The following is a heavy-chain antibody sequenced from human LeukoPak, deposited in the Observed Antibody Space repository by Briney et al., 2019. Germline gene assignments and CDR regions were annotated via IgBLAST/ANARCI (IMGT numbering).Heavy chain of an antibody. CDR2: INPTSGGT. CDR3: ARASSGWYYFDY. V-gene: IGHV1-2*02. D-gene: IGHD6-19*01. Sequence: GASVKVSCKASGYTFTGYYMHWVRQAPGQGLEWMGWINPTSGGTNYAQKFQGRVTMTRDTSISTAYMELSRLRSDDTAVYYCARASSGWYYFDYWGQGTLVTVSS. J-gene: IGHJ4*02. CDR1: GYTFTGYY.